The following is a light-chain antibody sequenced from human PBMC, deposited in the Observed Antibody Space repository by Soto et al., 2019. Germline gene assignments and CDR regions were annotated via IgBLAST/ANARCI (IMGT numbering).Light chain of an antibody. J-gene: IGKJ2*01. CDR1: QSISRY. CDR3: QHTYTAPYT. CDR2: AAS. Sequence: DIQMTQSPPSLSASVGDGVTITCRASQSISRYSNWYQQKPGKAPKLLISAASTVQSGVPSRFSGSGSGTDFTLTISSLQPEDFATYYCQHTYTAPYTFGQGTKLEIE. V-gene: IGKV1-39*01.